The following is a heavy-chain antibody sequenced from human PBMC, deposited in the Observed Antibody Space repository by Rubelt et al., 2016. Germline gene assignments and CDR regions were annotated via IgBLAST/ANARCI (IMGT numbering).Heavy chain of an antibody. CDR3: AKKGGDFWRGPVDY. CDR1: GFTFSSCA. Sequence: EVQLVESGGGLVQPGGSLRLSCAASGFTFSSCAMSWVRQAPGKGLEWVSLIRGSGGTTHYADSVKGWFTVSRDNSKNTLYLQMNSLRAEDTAVYYCAKKGGDFWRGPVDYWGQGTLVTVSS. V-gene: IGHV3-23*04. CDR2: IRGSGGTT. D-gene: IGHD3-3*01. J-gene: IGHJ4*02.